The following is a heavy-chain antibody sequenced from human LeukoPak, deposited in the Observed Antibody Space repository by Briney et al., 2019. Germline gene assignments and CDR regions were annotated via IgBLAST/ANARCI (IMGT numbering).Heavy chain of an antibody. D-gene: IGHD5-18*01. CDR2: IKQDGSEK. CDR3: ARDRWGYSYGGD. CDR1: GFDFSNYW. Sequence: GGSLRLSCAASGFDFSNYWMSWVRQAPGKGLEWVANIKQDGSEKYYVDSVKGRFTISRDNATNSLYMQMNSLRAEDTAVYFCARDRWGYSYGGDWGQGTLVTVSS. V-gene: IGHV3-7*01. J-gene: IGHJ4*02.